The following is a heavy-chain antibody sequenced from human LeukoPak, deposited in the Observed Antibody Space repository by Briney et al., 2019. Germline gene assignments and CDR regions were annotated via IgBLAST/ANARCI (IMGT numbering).Heavy chain of an antibody. Sequence: GGSLRLSCAASGFSFSSYAMSRVRQAPGKGLEWVSRIDRDGNITTYADSVKGRFTISRDNAKNTLYLQMNSLRAEDTAVYYCARISYDSSGYYDYWGQGTLVTVSS. CDR2: IDRDGNIT. J-gene: IGHJ4*02. CDR3: ARISYDSSGYYDY. D-gene: IGHD3-22*01. V-gene: IGHV3-74*01. CDR1: GFSFSSYA.